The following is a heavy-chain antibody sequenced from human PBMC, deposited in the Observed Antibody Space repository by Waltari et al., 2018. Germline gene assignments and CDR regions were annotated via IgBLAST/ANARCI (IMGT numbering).Heavy chain of an antibody. J-gene: IGHJ4*02. CDR1: GFSIPHRGVG. D-gene: IGHD3-3*01. V-gene: IGHV2-5*02. Sequence: QITLKESGPTPVKRTQTLTLPCTLPGFSIPHRGVGVGWIRQPPGNALEWLGTIYSDADRRYIPSLKDRLTITKDISNILVVLTLPNVDPMDTGTYFCSYIRGIYDLPFWGPGTLVTVSS. CDR3: SYIRGIYDLPF. CDR2: IYSDADR.